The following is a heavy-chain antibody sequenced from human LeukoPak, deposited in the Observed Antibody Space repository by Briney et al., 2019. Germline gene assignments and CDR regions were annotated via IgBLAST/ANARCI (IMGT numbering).Heavy chain of an antibody. CDR3: AKDLSPRRGRDYVSFDY. J-gene: IGHJ4*02. D-gene: IGHD3-16*01. CDR2: ISYDGNNK. CDR1: GFTFSSYA. V-gene: IGHV3-30*04. Sequence: GGSLRLSCAASGFTFSSYAMHWVRQAPGKGLEWVAVISYDGNNKYYADSVKGRFTISRDNSKNTLYLQMNSLRAEDTAVYYCAKDLSPRRGRDYVSFDYWGQGTLVTVSS.